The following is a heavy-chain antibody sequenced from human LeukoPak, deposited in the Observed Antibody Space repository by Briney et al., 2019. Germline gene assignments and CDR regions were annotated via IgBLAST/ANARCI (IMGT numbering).Heavy chain of an antibody. CDR3: ARKSGGGVLGYFDL. J-gene: IGHJ2*01. V-gene: IGHV3-72*01. CDR1: GFTFSDHC. D-gene: IGHD3-10*01. CDR2: TRNKANSYTT. Sequence: GGSLRLSCAASGFTFSDHCMDWVRQAPGKGLEWVGRTRNKANSYTTEYAASVKGRFTISRDESKKSLYLQMNSLKTEDTAVYYCARKSGGGVLGYFDLWGRGTLVSVSS.